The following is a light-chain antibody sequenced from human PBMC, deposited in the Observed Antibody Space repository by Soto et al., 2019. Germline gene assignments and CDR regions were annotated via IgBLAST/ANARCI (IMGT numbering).Light chain of an antibody. J-gene: IGLJ1*01. CDR1: SSDVGGYNY. V-gene: IGLV2-8*01. CDR3: TSYAGSNNYV. Sequence: QSVLTQPPSASGSPGQSVTISCTGTSSDVGGYNYVSWYQQHPGKAPKLMIYGVSKRPSGVPDRFSGSKSGNTASLTVSGLQAEDEAAYYCTSYAGSNNYVLGTGTKVTVL. CDR2: GVS.